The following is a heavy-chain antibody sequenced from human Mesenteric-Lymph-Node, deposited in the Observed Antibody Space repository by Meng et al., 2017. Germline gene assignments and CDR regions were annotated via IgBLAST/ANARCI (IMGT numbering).Heavy chain of an antibody. Sequence: GESLKISCAASGFTFSGDAMSWVRQAPGKGLEWVSAISGSTGSTYYADSVKGRFTISRDNSKNTLYLQMDSLRAEDTAVYYCAKHQTTVTTFFDYWGQGTLVTVSS. CDR3: AKHQTTVTTFFDY. D-gene: IGHD4-17*01. J-gene: IGHJ4*02. CDR2: ISGSTGST. CDR1: GFTFSGDA. V-gene: IGHV3-23*01.